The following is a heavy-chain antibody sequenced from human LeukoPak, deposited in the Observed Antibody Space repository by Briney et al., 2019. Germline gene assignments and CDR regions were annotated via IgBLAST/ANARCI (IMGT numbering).Heavy chain of an antibody. Sequence: GGPLTLSCTPSGLTFSTSGLHWLRPAPGKGLEWVASIGPTAFARYHADSIKGRFTISRDNANNFLYLQRDSLRAEYTAVYYCATETNGRHYDYWGQGTLLTVSS. CDR1: GLTFSTSG. CDR3: ATETNGRHYDY. J-gene: IGHJ4*02. CDR2: IGPTAFAR. V-gene: IGHV3-21*06. D-gene: IGHD1-14*01.